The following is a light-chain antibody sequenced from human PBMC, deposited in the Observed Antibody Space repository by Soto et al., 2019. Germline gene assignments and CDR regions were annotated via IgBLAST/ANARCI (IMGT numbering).Light chain of an antibody. CDR2: STS. CDR1: TGAVTSGHY. J-gene: IGLJ3*02. Sequence: QAVVTQEPSLTVSPGGTVTLTCASSTGAVTSGHYPNWVQQKPGQVPKSLIYSTSDKHSWTPARFSGSLLGGKAALTLSSVRLGAGAENYPLLLYGGALGVFGGGPK. V-gene: IGLV7-43*01. CDR3: LLLYGGALGV.